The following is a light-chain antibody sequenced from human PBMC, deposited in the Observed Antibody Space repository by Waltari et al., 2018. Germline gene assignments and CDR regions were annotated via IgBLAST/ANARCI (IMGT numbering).Light chain of an antibody. CDR2: EDK. CDR1: PGRIASNY. V-gene: IGLV6-57*01. CDR3: QSCDSNNQV. Sequence: FLLTQPRAVSGSPGKTVTISCTRSPGRIASNYAQRYQQRPGNSPTLLIYEDKKRSSGVPDRFSGSIDRSSNSASLTISGLKSDDEADYYCQSCDSNNQVFGGGTRLTVL. J-gene: IGLJ2*01.